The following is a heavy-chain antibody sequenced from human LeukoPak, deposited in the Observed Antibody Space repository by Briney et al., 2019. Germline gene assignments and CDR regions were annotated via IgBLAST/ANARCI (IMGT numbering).Heavy chain of an antibody. V-gene: IGHV4-61*01. CDR3: ARGYGGYPH. CDR2: IYYSGST. D-gene: IGHD5-12*01. J-gene: IGHJ4*02. Sequence: SETLSLTCTVSGGSVSSGSYYWSRIRQPPGKGLEWIGYIYYSGSTHYNPSLKTRVTISVDTSKNQCSLKLSSVTAADTAVYYCARGYGGYPHWGQGTLVTVSS. CDR1: GGSVSSGSYY.